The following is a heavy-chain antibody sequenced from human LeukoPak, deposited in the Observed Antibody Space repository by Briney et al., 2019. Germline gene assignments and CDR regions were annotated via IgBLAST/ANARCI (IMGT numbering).Heavy chain of an antibody. CDR3: ARSHYGDNV. Sequence: VQPGGSLRLSCAASGFTFSSYEMNWVRQAPGKGLEWVANIKSDGSEQFYVDSVKGRFTISRDNAKNSLYLQMNSLRAEDTAVYYCARSHYGDNVWGQGTLVTVSS. D-gene: IGHD4-17*01. CDR1: GFTFSSYE. CDR2: IKSDGSEQ. V-gene: IGHV3-7*04. J-gene: IGHJ4*02.